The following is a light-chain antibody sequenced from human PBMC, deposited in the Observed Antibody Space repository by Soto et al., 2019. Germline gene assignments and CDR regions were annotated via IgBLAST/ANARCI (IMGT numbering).Light chain of an antibody. J-gene: IGLJ2*01. V-gene: IGLV2-14*03. CDR3: SSYTRSSTVV. Sequence: QSVLTQPASVSGSPGQSITISCTGTSSDVGAYNYVSWYQQHPDKAPKLMIYDVSNRPSGVSIRFSGSKSGNTASLTISGLQAEDEADYYCSSYTRSSTVVFGGGTKLTVL. CDR2: DVS. CDR1: SSDVGAYNY.